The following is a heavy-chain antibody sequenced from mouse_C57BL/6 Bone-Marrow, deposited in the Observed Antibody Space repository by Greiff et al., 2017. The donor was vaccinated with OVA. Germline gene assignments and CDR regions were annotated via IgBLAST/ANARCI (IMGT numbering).Heavy chain of an antibody. CDR1: GYAFSSSW. D-gene: IGHD2-1*01. CDR3: ARYGNYDY. CDR2: IYPGDGDT. J-gene: IGHJ2*01. V-gene: IGHV1-82*01. Sequence: VKVVESGPELVKPGASVKISCKASGYAFSSSWMNWVKQRPGKGLEWIGRIYPGDGDTNYNGKFKGKATLTADKSSSTAYMQLSSLTSEDSAVYFCARYGNYDYWGQGTTLTVSS.